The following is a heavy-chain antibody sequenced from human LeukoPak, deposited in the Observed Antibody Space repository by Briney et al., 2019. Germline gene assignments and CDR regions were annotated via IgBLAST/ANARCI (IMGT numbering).Heavy chain of an antibody. J-gene: IGHJ4*02. CDR3: ARALGYCSSTSCHYYFDY. Sequence: PSETLSLTCAVSGYSISSGYYWGWIRQPPGKGLEWIGSIYHSGSTYYNPSLKSRVTISVDTSKNQFSLKLSSVTAADTAVYYCARALGYCSSTSCHYYFDYWGQGTLVTDSS. V-gene: IGHV4-38-2*01. D-gene: IGHD2-2*01. CDR2: IYHSGST. CDR1: GYSISSGYY.